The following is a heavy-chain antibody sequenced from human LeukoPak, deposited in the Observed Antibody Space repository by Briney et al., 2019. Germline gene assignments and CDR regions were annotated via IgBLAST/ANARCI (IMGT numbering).Heavy chain of an antibody. CDR3: AREGPYSSSSGESFDI. V-gene: IGHV3-21*01. CDR1: GFTFSSYS. D-gene: IGHD6-6*01. J-gene: IGHJ3*02. Sequence: PGGSLRLSCAASGFTFSSYSMNWVRQAPGKGLEWVSSISSSSSYIYYADSVKGRFTISRDNAKNSLYLQMNSLRAEDTAVYYCAREGPYSSSSGESFDIWGQGTMVTVSS. CDR2: ISSSSSYI.